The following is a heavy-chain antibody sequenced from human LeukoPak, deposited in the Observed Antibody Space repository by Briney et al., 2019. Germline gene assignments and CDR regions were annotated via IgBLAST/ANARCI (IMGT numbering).Heavy chain of an antibody. D-gene: IGHD2-2*01. J-gene: IGHJ6*03. CDR3: ARVRGYCSSTSCRIPYYYYYYYMDV. Sequence: SETLSLTCTVSGYSISSGFYWGWIRQPPGKGLEWIGNVYHGGSSYYNPSLKSRVTISVDTSKNQFSLKLSSVTAADTAVYYCARVRGYCSSTSCRIPYYYYYYYMDVWGKGTTVTVSS. CDR2: VYHGGSS. CDR1: GYSISSGFY. V-gene: IGHV4-38-2*02.